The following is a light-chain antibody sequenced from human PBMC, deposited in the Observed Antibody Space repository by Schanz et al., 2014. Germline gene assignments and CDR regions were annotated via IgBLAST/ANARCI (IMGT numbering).Light chain of an antibody. CDR3: QQYVTTPYT. Sequence: EIVLTQSPGTLSLSPGESATLSCRASQSVSSSYLAWYQQKPGQAPRLLIYGASNRATGIPDRFSGSESGTDFTLTISRLEPEDFAVYYCQQYVTTPYTFGQGTKVEIE. J-gene: IGKJ2*01. CDR1: QSVSSSY. V-gene: IGKV3-20*01. CDR2: GAS.